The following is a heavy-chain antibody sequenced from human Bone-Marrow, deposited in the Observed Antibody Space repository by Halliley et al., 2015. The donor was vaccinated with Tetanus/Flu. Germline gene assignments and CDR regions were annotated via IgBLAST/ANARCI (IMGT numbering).Heavy chain of an antibody. CDR3: ARDLAAVPRGFEI. CDR2: IYYSGST. J-gene: IGHJ3*02. D-gene: IGHD3-10*01. Sequence: GLVKPSETLSLTCTVSGGSISSYFWMWIRQPPGKGLEWIGHIYYSGSTVYNPSLKSRVTMSLDTSKKQFSLRLRSVTPADTADYYWARDLAAVPRGFEILGQGTMVTVSS. CDR1: GGSISSYF. V-gene: IGHV4-59*01.